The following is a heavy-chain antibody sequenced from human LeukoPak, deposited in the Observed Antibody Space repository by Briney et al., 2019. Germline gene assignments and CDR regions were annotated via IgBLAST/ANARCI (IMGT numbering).Heavy chain of an antibody. CDR3: ATYGEGATSKYFIAAAAYDY. CDR1: GFSVSDYA. V-gene: IGHV3-23*01. J-gene: IGHJ4*02. D-gene: IGHD6-13*01. Sequence: PGGSLRLSCTASGFSVSDYALSWVRQAPGEGLQWVSAISGSGSSTYYADAVKGRFTISRDNSENTMYLQMNSLRAEDTAVYFCATYGEGATSKYFIAAAAYDYWGQGSLVTVSS. CDR2: ISGSGSST.